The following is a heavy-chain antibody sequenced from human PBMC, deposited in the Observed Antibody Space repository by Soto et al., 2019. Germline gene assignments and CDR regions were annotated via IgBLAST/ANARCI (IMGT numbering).Heavy chain of an antibody. CDR1: GYSISSGYY. V-gene: IGHV4-38-2*02. J-gene: IGHJ6*02. D-gene: IGHD6-13*01. Sequence: SETLSLTCAVSGYSISSGYYWGWIRQPPGKGLEWIGSIYHSGSTYYNPSLKSRVTISVDTSKNQFSLKLSSVTAADTAVYYCARDRGSSLFYYYYGMDVWGQGTTVTVS. CDR3: ARDRGSSLFYYYYGMDV. CDR2: IYHSGST.